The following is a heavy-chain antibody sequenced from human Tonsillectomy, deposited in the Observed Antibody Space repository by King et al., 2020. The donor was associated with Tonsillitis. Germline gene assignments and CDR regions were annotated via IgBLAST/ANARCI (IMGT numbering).Heavy chain of an antibody. Sequence: VQLVESGGGLVQPGGSLRLSCAASGFTFSSYAMSWVRQAPGKGLEWVSAIIGSGGSTYYADSVKGGFTISSDNSNNTLYLQMNSLRAEDTAVYYCAKTYYYDSSGYYYDYWGQGTLVTVSS. CDR2: IIGSGGST. CDR3: AKTYYYDSSGYYYDY. J-gene: IGHJ4*02. CDR1: GFTFSSYA. D-gene: IGHD3-22*01. V-gene: IGHV3-23*04.